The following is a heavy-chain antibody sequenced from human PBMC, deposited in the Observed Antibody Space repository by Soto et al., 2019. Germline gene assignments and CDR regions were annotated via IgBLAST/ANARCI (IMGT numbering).Heavy chain of an antibody. Sequence: ASVKVSCKASGYTFTSYYMHWVRQAPGQGLEWMGIINPSGGSTSYAQKFQGSVTMTRDTSTSTVYMELSSLRSEDTAVYYCAREQGYYDFWSGYVPDAFDIWGQGTMVTVSS. CDR1: GYTFTSYY. D-gene: IGHD3-3*01. CDR2: INPSGGST. J-gene: IGHJ3*02. CDR3: AREQGYYDFWSGYVPDAFDI. V-gene: IGHV1-46*01.